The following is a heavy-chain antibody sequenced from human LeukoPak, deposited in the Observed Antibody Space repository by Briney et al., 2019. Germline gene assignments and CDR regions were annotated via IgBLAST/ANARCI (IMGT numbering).Heavy chain of an antibody. CDR3: ARDPGALAAFDI. J-gene: IGHJ3*02. Sequence: SSETLSLTCTVSGGSISSYYWSWIRQPPGKGLEWIGYIYYSGSTNYNPSLKSRVTISVDTSKNQFSLKLSSVTAADTAVYYCARDPGALAAFDIWGQGTMVTVSS. CDR2: IYYSGST. V-gene: IGHV4-59*01. D-gene: IGHD1-1*01. CDR1: GGSISSYY.